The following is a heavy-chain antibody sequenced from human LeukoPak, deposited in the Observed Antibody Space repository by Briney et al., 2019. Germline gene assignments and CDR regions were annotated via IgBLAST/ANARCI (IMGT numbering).Heavy chain of an antibody. J-gene: IGHJ4*02. Sequence: SVKVSCKTSGGTFSSYTISWVRQAPGQGLEWMGRIIPILGIANYAQKFQGRVTITADKSTSTAYMELSSLRSEDTAVYYCARDKSGWRHQGFDYWGQGTLVTVSS. D-gene: IGHD5-24*01. CDR3: ARDKSGWRHQGFDY. V-gene: IGHV1-69*04. CDR1: GGTFSSYT. CDR2: IIPILGIA.